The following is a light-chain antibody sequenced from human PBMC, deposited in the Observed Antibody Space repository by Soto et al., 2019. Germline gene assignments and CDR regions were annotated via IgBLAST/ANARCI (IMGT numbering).Light chain of an antibody. Sequence: EIVLTQSPGTLSLSPGERITLSCRTSQTVWLNYVAWYQQKPGQAPRTLIYGASIRATGIPERFSGSGSGTDFTLTISRLEHEDFAVYFCQPYGGSPYTFGQGTRLEIK. CDR2: GAS. CDR1: QTVWLNY. CDR3: QPYGGSPYT. J-gene: IGKJ2*01. V-gene: IGKV3-20*01.